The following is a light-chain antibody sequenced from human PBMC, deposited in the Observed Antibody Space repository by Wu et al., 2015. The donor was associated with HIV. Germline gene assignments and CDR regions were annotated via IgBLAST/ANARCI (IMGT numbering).Light chain of an antibody. CDR1: QRVSTF. V-gene: IGKV3-11*01. J-gene: IGKJ1*01. CDR2: GAS. CDR3: QQRSIWPWT. Sequence: DIVLTQSPATLSLSPGGRATLSCRASQRVSTFVAWYQHRPGQAPRLVIYGASNRATGIPARFSGSGSETDFTLTISSLEPEDFAVYYCQQRSIWPWTFGQGTKVEIK.